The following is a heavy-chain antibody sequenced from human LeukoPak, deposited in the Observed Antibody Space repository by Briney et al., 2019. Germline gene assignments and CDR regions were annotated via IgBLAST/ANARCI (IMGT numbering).Heavy chain of an antibody. V-gene: IGHV1-24*01. CDR3: ATGWVGGSGSYQDY. CDR2: FDPEDGET. D-gene: IGHD3-10*01. Sequence: EASVKVSCKVSGYTLTELSMHWVRQAPGKGLEWMGGFDPEDGETIYAQKFQGRVTMTEDTSTDTAYMELSSLRSEDTAVCYCATGWVGGSGSYQDYWGQGTLVTVSS. CDR1: GYTLTELS. J-gene: IGHJ4*02.